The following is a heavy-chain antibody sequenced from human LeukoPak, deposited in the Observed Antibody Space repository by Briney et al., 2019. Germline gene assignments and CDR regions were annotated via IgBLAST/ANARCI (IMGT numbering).Heavy chain of an antibody. CDR3: ARQYYHDASGYFHFDI. D-gene: IGHD3-22*01. V-gene: IGHV5-51*01. CDR2: IYPGDSDT. Sequence: GESLKISCKGSGDTFTNYWIGWVRQMPGKGLDWVGIIYPGDSDTRYSPSFQGQVTISADKSTSTAYLQWSSLKASDTAMYYCARQYYHDASGYFHFDIWGQGTMVTVSS. J-gene: IGHJ3*02. CDR1: GDTFTNYW.